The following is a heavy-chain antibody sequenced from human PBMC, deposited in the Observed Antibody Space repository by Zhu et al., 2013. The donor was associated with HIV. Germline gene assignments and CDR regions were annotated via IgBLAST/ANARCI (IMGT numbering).Heavy chain of an antibody. CDR1: GYTFSSYD. CDR2: MNPKSGNT. V-gene: IGHV1-8*01. Sequence: QVQLVQSGAEVKKAGASVKVSCKASGYTFSSYDINWVRQATGQGLELMGWMNPKSGNTGNVQKFQGRVTMTRNTSISTAYMELSSLRSEDTAVYYCARGRRWELAGGMDVVGPRDHGHRLL. D-gene: IGHD1-7*01. CDR3: ARGRRWELAGGMDV. J-gene: IGHJ6*02.